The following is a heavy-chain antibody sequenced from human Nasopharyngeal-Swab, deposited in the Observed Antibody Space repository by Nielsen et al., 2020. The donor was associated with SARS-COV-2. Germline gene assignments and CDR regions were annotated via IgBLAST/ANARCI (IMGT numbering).Heavy chain of an antibody. J-gene: IGHJ5*02. V-gene: IGHV5-51*01. CDR1: GYSFANYW. CDR2: IYPGNSDT. D-gene: IGHD5-24*01. Sequence: GESLKISCTGFGYSFANYWIGWVRQMPGKGLEWMGSIYPGNSDTRYSPAFHGRVTISADKSINTAYLQWTSLRAPDTAVYYCARRAARDGYNYEVDPWGQGTLVTVSS. CDR3: ARRAARDGYNYEVDP.